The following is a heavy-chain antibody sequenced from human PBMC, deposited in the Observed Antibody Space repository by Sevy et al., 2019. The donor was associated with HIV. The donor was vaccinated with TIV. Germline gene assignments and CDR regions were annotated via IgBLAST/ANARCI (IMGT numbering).Heavy chain of an antibody. D-gene: IGHD2-8*01. CDR1: GFTFSKYS. Sequence: GGSLRLSCAASGFTFSKYSMSGVRQPPGKGLGWVSTLSFGCGEINYADSVKGRFTMSRDNSKSSVYLQMDNLRPEDTAVYYCAREGCTKPHDYWGQGTLVTVSS. J-gene: IGHJ4*02. V-gene: IGHV3-23*01. CDR3: AREGCTKPHDY. CDR2: LSFGCGEI.